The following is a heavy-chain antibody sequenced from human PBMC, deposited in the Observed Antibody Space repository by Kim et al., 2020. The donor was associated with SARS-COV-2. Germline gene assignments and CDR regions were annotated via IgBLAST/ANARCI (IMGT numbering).Heavy chain of an antibody. J-gene: IGHJ4*02. V-gene: IGHV3-64D*09. D-gene: IGHD6-13*01. CDR1: GFTFSSYA. CDR2: ISSNGGST. Sequence: GGSLRLSCSASGFTFSSYAMHWVRQAPGKGLEYVSAISSNGGSTYYADSVKGRFTISRDNSKNTLYLQMSSLRAEDTAVYYCVKETHRYSSSWHKNPDYWGQGTLVTVSS. CDR3: VKETHRYSSSWHKNPDY.